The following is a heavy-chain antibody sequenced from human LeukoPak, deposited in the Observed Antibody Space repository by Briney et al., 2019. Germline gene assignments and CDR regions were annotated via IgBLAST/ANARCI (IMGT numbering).Heavy chain of an antibody. CDR2: IYYSGST. V-gene: IGHV4-59*12. CDR1: GGSISSYY. CDR3: ARETYYYDSSGYYYPARGYYFDY. J-gene: IGHJ4*02. D-gene: IGHD3-22*01. Sequence: PSETLSLTCTVSGGSISSYYWSWIRQPPGKGLEWIGYIYYSGSTNYNPSLKSRVTISVDTSKNQFSLKLSSVTAADTAVYYCARETYYYDSSGYYYPARGYYFDYWGQGTLVTVSS.